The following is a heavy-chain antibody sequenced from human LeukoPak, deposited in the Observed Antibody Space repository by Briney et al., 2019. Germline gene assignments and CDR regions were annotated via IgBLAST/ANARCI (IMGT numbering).Heavy chain of an antibody. V-gene: IGHV1-69*05. CDR2: IIPIFGTA. J-gene: IGHJ5*02. CDR1: GGTFSSYA. D-gene: IGHD3-3*01. Sequence: ASVKVSCKASGGTFSSYAISWVRQAPGQGLEWMGRIIPIFGTANYAQKFQGRVTITTDESTSTAYMELSSLTSEDTAVYYCARVYYDDLAGNWFDPWGQGTLVTVSS. CDR3: ARVYYDDLAGNWFDP.